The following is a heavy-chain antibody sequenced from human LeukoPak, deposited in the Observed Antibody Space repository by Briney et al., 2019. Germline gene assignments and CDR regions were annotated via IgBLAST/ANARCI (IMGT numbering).Heavy chain of an antibody. Sequence: SETLSLTCAVYGGSFSGYYWSWIRHPPGKGLEWIGEINHSGSTNYNPSLKSRVTISVDTSKNQFSLKLSSVTAADTAVYYCARGADMRYFDWLLPEVLWFDPWGQGTLVTVSS. CDR1: GGSFSGYY. CDR2: INHSGST. CDR3: ARGADMRYFDWLLPEVLWFDP. J-gene: IGHJ5*02. V-gene: IGHV4-34*01. D-gene: IGHD3-9*01.